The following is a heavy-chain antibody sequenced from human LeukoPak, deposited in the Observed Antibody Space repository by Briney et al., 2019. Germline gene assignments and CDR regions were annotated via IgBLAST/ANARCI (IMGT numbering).Heavy chain of an antibody. D-gene: IGHD4-17*01. CDR2: ISSNGGST. J-gene: IGHJ3*02. V-gene: IGHV3-64*01. Sequence: SGGSLRLPCAASGFTFSSYAMHWVRQAPGKGLEYVSAISSNGGSTYYANSVKGRFTISRDNSKNTLYLQMGSLRAEDMAVYYCARVRRVESKNDAFDIWGQGTMVTVSS. CDR3: ARVRRVESKNDAFDI. CDR1: GFTFSSYA.